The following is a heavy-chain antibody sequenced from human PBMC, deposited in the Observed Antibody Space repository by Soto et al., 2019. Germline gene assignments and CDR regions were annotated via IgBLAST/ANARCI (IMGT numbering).Heavy chain of an antibody. CDR2: IYYSGST. V-gene: IGHV4-61*01. D-gene: IGHD5-12*01. CDR3: ARTPTPYIVATRASDY. Sequence: SETLSLTCTVSGGSVSSGSYYWSWIRQPPGKGLEWIGYIYYSGSTNYNPSLKSRVTISVDTSKNQFSLKLSSVTAADTAVHYCARTPTPYIVATRASDYWGQGTPVTVSS. J-gene: IGHJ4*02. CDR1: GGSVSSGSYY.